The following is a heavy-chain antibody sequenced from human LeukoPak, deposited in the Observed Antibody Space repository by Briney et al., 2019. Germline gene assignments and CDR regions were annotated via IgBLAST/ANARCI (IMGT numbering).Heavy chain of an antibody. Sequence: PGGSLRLSCAASGFTFSSYAMSWVRQAPGKGLEWVSAISGSGGSTYYADSVKGRFTISRDNSKNTLYLQMNSLRAEDTAVYYCAKDFQSRVAARPIPFDYWGQGTLVTVSS. CDR2: ISGSGGST. CDR3: AKDFQSRVAARPIPFDY. D-gene: IGHD6-6*01. J-gene: IGHJ4*02. CDR1: GFTFSSYA. V-gene: IGHV3-23*01.